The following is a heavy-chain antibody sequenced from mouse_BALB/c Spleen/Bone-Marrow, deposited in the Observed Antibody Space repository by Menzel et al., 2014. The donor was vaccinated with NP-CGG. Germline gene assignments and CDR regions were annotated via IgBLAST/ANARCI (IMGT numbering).Heavy chain of an antibody. D-gene: IGHD3-3*01. V-gene: IGHV14-3*02. Sequence: EVKLVESGAELVKPGASVKLSCTASGFNIKDTYMHWVKQRPEQGLEWIGRIDPANGNTKYDPKFQGKATITADTSSNTAYLKLSSMTSEDTAVYYCARRDLFAYWGQGTLVAVSA. CDR3: ARRDLFAY. J-gene: IGHJ3*01. CDR1: GFNIKDTY. CDR2: IDPANGNT.